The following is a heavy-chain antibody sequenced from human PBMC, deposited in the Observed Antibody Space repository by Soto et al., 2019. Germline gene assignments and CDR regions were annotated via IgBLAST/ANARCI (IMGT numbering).Heavy chain of an antibody. V-gene: IGHV3-33*01. J-gene: IGHJ6*04. Sequence: QVQLVESGGGVVQPGRSLRLSCAASGFTFSSYGMHWVRQAPGKGPEWVAVIWYDGSNEYYGDSVKGRFTISRDNSKDNLYLKMNSLRAEDTAVYYCARSGDYDYVYAMDVWGKGTTVTVSS. D-gene: IGHD4-17*01. CDR3: ARSGDYDYVYAMDV. CDR2: IWYDGSNE. CDR1: GFTFSSYG.